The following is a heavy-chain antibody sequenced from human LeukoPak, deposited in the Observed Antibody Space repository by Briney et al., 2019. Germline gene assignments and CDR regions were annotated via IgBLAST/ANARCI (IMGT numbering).Heavy chain of an antibody. V-gene: IGHV3-23*01. D-gene: IGHD3-9*01. Sequence: PGGSLRLSCAASGFTFSSNAMTWVRQAPGKGLECVSAITAGGGTTYYADSVKGRFTISRDNAKNSLYLQMNSLRAEDTAVYYCAKCILTGYYKGYMDVWGKGTTVTISS. CDR3: AKCILTGYYKGYMDV. CDR1: GFTFSSNA. CDR2: ITAGGGTT. J-gene: IGHJ6*03.